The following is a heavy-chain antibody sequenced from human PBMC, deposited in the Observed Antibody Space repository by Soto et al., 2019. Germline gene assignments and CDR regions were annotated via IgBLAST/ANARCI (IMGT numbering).Heavy chain of an antibody. V-gene: IGHV1-8*01. CDR1: GYTFTSYD. D-gene: IGHD2-2*02. CDR3: ARAVDCSSTSCYSWFDP. CDR2: MNPNSSNT. J-gene: IGHJ5*02. Sequence: ASVKVSCKASGYTFTSYDINWVRQATGQGLEWMGWMNPNSSNTGYAQKFQGRVTMTRNTSISTAYMELSSLRSEDTAVYYCARAVDCSSTSCYSWFDPWGQGTLVTVSS.